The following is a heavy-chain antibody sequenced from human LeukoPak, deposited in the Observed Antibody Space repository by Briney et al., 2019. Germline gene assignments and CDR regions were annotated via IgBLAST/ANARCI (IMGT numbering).Heavy chain of an antibody. CDR3: ARGVEMATIPCYFDY. Sequence: GASVKVSCKASGGTFSSYAISWVRQAPGQGLEWMGGIIPIFGTANYAQKFQGRVTITADESTSTAYMELSSLRSEDTAVYYCARGVEMATIPCYFDYWGQGTLVTVSS. CDR2: IIPIFGTA. V-gene: IGHV1-69*13. CDR1: GGTFSSYA. D-gene: IGHD5-24*01. J-gene: IGHJ4*02.